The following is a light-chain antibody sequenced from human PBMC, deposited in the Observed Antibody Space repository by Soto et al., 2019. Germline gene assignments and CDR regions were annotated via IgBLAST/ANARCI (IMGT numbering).Light chain of an antibody. CDR2: GNS. V-gene: IGLV1-40*01. CDR1: SSNIGAGYD. Sequence: QSVLTQPPSVSGAPGQRVTISCTGSSSNIGAGYDVHWYQQLPGTAPKLLIYGNSNRPSGVPDRFSGSKSGTSASLAITGXXXEDEADYYCQSYDSSLSGHVVFGGGTKRTVL. J-gene: IGLJ2*01. CDR3: QSYDSSLSGHVV.